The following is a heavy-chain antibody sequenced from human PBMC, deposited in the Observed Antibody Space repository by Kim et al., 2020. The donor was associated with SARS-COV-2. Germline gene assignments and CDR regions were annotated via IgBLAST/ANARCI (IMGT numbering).Heavy chain of an antibody. V-gene: IGHV3-73*01. Sequence: SVKGRFTISIDDSENTAYLQMNSLKAEDTAVYYCTSGYCSGGTCYPQFDPWGQGTLVTVSS. D-gene: IGHD2-15*01. CDR3: TSGYCSGGTCYPQFDP. J-gene: IGHJ5*02.